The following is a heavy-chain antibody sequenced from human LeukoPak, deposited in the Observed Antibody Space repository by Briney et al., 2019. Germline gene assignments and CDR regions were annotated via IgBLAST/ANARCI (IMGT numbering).Heavy chain of an antibody. CDR2: IYYSGST. D-gene: IGHD5-24*01. CDR3: ARGSRDGYNHFDY. Sequence: SDTLSLTCTISGRSMTSYHWSWIRQPPGKGLEWIGYIYYSGSTNYNPSLKSRVTISVDTSKNQFSLNPRSVTAADTAVYYCARGSRDGYNHFDYWGQGTLVTVSS. V-gene: IGHV4-59*07. J-gene: IGHJ4*02. CDR1: GRSMTSYH.